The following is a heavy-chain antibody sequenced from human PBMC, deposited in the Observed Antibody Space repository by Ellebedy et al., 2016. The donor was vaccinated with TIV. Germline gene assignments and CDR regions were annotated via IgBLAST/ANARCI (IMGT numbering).Heavy chain of an antibody. D-gene: IGHD3-22*01. CDR1: GGSIGSYY. J-gene: IGHJ3*02. CDR3: ARGSSAYYYAGAFDI. CDR2: IYYSGST. Sequence: MPSETLSLTCTVSGGSIGSYYWNWIRQPPGKGLEWIGYIYYSGSTNYNPSLKSRVTISVDTSKNQFSLKLSSVTAADTAVYYCARGSSAYYYAGAFDIWGQGTMVTVSS. V-gene: IGHV4-59*01.